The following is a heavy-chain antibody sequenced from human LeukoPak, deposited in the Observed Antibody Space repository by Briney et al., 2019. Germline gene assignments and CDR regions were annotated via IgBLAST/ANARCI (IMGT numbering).Heavy chain of an antibody. J-gene: IGHJ4*02. D-gene: IGHD5-18*01. CDR1: GGSFSGYY. CDR2: INHSGST. Sequence: SETQSLTCAVYGGSFSGYYWSWIRQPPGKGLEWIGEINHSGSTNYNPSLKSRVTISVDTSKNQFSLKLSSVTAADTAVYYCARKGRGYSYGSGGRLGFDYWGQGTLVTVSS. V-gene: IGHV4-34*01. CDR3: ARKGRGYSYGSGGRLGFDY.